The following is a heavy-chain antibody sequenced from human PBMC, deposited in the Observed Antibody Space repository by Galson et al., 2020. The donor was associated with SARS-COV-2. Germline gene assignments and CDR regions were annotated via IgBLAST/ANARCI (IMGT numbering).Heavy chain of an antibody. V-gene: IGHV3-30*04. D-gene: IGHD2-2*01. CDR2: ISYDGTIK. CDR1: GFALSNSP. CDR3: ARETDDHTSRWYDF. J-gene: IGHJ5*01. Sequence: GGSRRLSCAASGFALSNSPIHWFGQAPGKGLGWVAIISYDGTIKYNSDSVKGRFTISRDISKNTLYLQMNSLRPEDTAVYYCARETDDHTSRWYDFWGQGARVPVSS.